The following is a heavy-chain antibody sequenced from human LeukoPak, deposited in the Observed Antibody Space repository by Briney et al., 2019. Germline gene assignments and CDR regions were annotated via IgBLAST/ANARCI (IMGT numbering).Heavy chain of an antibody. D-gene: IGHD3-10*01. CDR1: GFTFSNYD. J-gene: IGHJ3*02. Sequence: GGSLRLSCAASGFTFSNYDLHWVRQGTGKGLEWVSGISNAGDPYYPGSVKGRFTISRENAKKSLYLQMNSLRDGDTAVYYCARGIRAGVWAFDIWGQGTMVTVAS. CDR3: ARGIRAGVWAFDI. V-gene: IGHV3-13*04. CDR2: ISNAGDP.